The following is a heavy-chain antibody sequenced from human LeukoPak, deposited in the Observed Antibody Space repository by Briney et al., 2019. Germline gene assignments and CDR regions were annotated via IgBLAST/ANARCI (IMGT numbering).Heavy chain of an antibody. CDR2: IYYSGNT. V-gene: IGHV4-39*01. CDR1: GGSISSGNCS. CDR3: TRRSYGSSLAY. J-gene: IGHJ4*02. D-gene: IGHD6-13*01. Sequence: SETLSLTCSVSGGSISSGNCSWGWIRQPPGKGLEWIGNIYYSGNTYYNSSLKSRVTIFVDMSKNQLSLKLTSVTAADTAVYYCTRRSYGSSLAYWGQGTLVTVSS.